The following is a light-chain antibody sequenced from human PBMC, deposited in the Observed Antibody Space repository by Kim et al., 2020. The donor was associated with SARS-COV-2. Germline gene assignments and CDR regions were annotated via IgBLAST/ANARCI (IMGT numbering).Light chain of an antibody. Sequence: ASIGDRVTITCRASQGISTSLAWYQQKPGKAPKLLIYGASTLQSGVPSRLSGSGSGTEFTLTISSLEPEDFATYYCQQFSIIPRSFGPGTKVDIK. CDR3: QQFSIIPRS. V-gene: IGKV1-9*01. CDR1: QGISTS. CDR2: GAS. J-gene: IGKJ3*01.